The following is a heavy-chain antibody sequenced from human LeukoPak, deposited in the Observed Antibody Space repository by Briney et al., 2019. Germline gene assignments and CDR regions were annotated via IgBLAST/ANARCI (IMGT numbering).Heavy chain of an antibody. CDR2: INPNSGGT. CDR3: ARDSSGWSNWFDP. D-gene: IGHD6-19*01. CDR1: GYTFTGYY. V-gene: IGHV1-2*06. J-gene: IGHJ5*02. Sequence: ASVKVSCKASGYTFTGYYMHWVRQAPGQGLEWMGRINPNSGGTNYAQKFQGRVTMTRDTSISTAYMELNRLRSDDTAVYYCARDSSGWSNWFDPWGQGTLVTVSS.